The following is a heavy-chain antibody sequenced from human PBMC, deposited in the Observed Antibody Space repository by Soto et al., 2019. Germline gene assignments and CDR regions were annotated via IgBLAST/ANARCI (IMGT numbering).Heavy chain of an antibody. Sequence: QVQLVESGGGVVQPGRSLRLSCAASGFTFSSYGMHWVRQAPGKGLEWVAVISYDGSNKYYADSVKGRFTISRDNSKNTLYLQMNSLRAEDTAVYYCANDTWGAGAGDYWGQGTLVTVSS. J-gene: IGHJ4*02. D-gene: IGHD3-16*01. CDR2: ISYDGSNK. V-gene: IGHV3-30*18. CDR1: GFTFSSYG. CDR3: ANDTWGAGAGDY.